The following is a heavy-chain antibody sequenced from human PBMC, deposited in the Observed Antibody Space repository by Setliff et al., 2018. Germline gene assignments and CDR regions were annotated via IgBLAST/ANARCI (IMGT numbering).Heavy chain of an antibody. CDR1: GASISSYY. V-gene: IGHV4-4*08. Sequence: SETLSLTCTVSGASISSYYWSWSRKPPGKGLEWIGYLYTSGSTNYNPPLKRRVTISVAPSKNQVSLKLTSGSAADTAVYYRARRDSTGYYGYSFDVWGQGTLVTVSS. D-gene: IGHD3-22*01. J-gene: IGHJ4*02. CDR3: ARRDSTGYYGYSFDV. CDR2: LYTSGST.